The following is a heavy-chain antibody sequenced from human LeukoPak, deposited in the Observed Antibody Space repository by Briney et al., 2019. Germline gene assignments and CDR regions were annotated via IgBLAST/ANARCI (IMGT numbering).Heavy chain of an antibody. CDR1: GDSISGYY. J-gene: IGHJ5*02. D-gene: IGHD1-7*01. CDR2: IHNSGNS. Sequence: SETLSLTCSVSGDSISGYYWSWIRQPPGKGLEWIAYIHNSGNSNYNPSLKSRVTISADTSKNQFSLKLSSVTAADTAVYYCARTESITGTTGWFDPWGQGTLVTVSS. CDR3: ARTESITGTTGWFDP. V-gene: IGHV4-59*01.